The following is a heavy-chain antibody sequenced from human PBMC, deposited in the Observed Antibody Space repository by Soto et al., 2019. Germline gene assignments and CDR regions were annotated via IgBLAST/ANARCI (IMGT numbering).Heavy chain of an antibody. CDR1: SAPIGSTSYY. CDR3: ARGTGYGSGSHNWSDP. V-gene: IGHV4-39*07. Sequence: SETLFLTCSVSSAPIGSTSYYWGWIRQPPGKGLEWIGSIFYSGNVYYNPSLQSRVSISVDTSKNQFSLKLSSVTAADTAVYYCARGTGYGSGSHNWSDPWGQGTLVTVSS. J-gene: IGHJ5*02. D-gene: IGHD3-10*01. CDR2: IFYSGNV.